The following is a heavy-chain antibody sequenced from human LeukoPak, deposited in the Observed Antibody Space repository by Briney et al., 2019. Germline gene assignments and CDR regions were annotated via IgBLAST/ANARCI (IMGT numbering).Heavy chain of an antibody. V-gene: IGHV4-4*02. CDR3: AREGGFFRPLDY. CDR2: IFHSGST. J-gene: IGHJ4*02. D-gene: IGHD3-3*01. Sequence: SETLSLTCAVSGGSIIVSAWWSWVRQPPGKGLEWIGEIFHSGSTNYNPSLKSRVTISIDKSKNQFSLKLTSVTAADTAVYYCAREGGFFRPLDYSGQGTLVTVSS. CDR1: GGSIIVSAW.